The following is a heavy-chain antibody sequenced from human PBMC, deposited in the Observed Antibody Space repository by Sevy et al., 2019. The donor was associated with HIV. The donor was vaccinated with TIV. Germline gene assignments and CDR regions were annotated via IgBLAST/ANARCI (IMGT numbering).Heavy chain of an antibody. Sequence: GGSLRLSCAASGFTFSSYWMSWVRQAPGKGLEWVANIKQVGSEKYYMDSVEGRFTIPRDNAKNSLYLQMNSLRAEDTAVYYCARGYSNLRGYSYGTYYFDYWGQGTLVTVSS. J-gene: IGHJ4*02. D-gene: IGHD5-18*01. V-gene: IGHV3-7*04. CDR2: IKQVGSEK. CDR3: ARGYSNLRGYSYGTYYFDY. CDR1: GFTFSSYW.